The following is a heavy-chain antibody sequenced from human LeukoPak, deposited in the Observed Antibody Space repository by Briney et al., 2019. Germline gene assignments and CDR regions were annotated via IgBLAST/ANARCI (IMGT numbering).Heavy chain of an antibody. CDR1: GFTFSSYE. Sequence: GGSLRLSCAASGFTFSSYEMNWVRQAPGEGLEWVSYISSSGSTIYYADSVKGRFTISRDNAKNSLYLQMNSLRAEDTAVYYCAREIIAGAFDSWGQGTLVTVSS. V-gene: IGHV3-48*03. CDR2: ISSSGSTI. J-gene: IGHJ4*02. D-gene: IGHD4/OR15-4a*01. CDR3: AREIIAGAFDS.